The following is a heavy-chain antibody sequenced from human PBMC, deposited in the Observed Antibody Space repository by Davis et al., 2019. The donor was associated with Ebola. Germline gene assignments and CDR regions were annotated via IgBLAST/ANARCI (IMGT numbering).Heavy chain of an antibody. J-gene: IGHJ4*02. CDR2: IIPIFGTA. V-gene: IGHV1-69*13. CDR3: ARGHKGTWGPRLLGY. Sequence: SVKVSCKASGGTFSSYAISWVRQAPGQGLEWMGGIIPIFGTANYAQKFQGRVTITADESTSTAYMELSSLRSEDTAVYYCARGHKGTWGPRLLGYWGQETLVTVSS. D-gene: IGHD3-16*01. CDR1: GGTFSSYA.